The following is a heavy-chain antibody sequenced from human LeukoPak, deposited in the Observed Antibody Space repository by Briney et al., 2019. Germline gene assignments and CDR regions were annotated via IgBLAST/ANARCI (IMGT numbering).Heavy chain of an antibody. J-gene: IGHJ4*02. CDR2: INHSGST. CDR1: GGSFSGYY. Sequence: PSETLSLTCAVYGGSFSGYYWGWIRQPPGKGLEWIGEINHSGSTNYNPSLKSRVTISVDTSKNQFSLKLSSVTAADTAVYYCARGPYGADDYWGQGTLVTVSS. V-gene: IGHV4-34*01. D-gene: IGHD4/OR15-4a*01. CDR3: ARGPYGADDY.